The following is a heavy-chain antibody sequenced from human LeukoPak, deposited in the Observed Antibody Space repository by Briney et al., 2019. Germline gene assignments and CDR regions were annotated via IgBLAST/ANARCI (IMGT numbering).Heavy chain of an antibody. Sequence: SETLSLTCAVYGGSFSGYYWSWIRQSPGKGLEWIGEINHSESTNYNPSLKSRVTISVDTSKNQFSLKLSSVTAADTAVYYCARYDILTGYYGVHDAFDIWGQGTMVTVSS. D-gene: IGHD3-9*01. CDR3: ARYDILTGYYGVHDAFDI. CDR2: INHSEST. V-gene: IGHV4-34*01. CDR1: GGSFSGYY. J-gene: IGHJ3*02.